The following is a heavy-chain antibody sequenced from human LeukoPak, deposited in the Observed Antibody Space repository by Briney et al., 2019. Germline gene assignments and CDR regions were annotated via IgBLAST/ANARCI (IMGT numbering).Heavy chain of an antibody. CDR2: ISYDGSNK. CDR3: AKDAFDI. Sequence: GGSLRLSCAASGFTFSSYAMHWVRQAPGKGLEWVAVISYDGSNKYYADSVKGRFTISRDNSKNTLYLQMNSLRAEDTAVYYCAKDAFDIWGQGTMVTVSS. CDR1: GFTFSSYA. V-gene: IGHV3-30-3*01. J-gene: IGHJ3*02.